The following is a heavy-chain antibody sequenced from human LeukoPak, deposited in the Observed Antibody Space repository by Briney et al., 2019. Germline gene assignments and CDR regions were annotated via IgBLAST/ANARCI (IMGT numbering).Heavy chain of an antibody. Sequence: ASVKVSCKASGYTFSSYFMHWVRQAPGQGLEWMGVINSSGGSTTYAQNFQGRVTMTRDMSTSTVYMELSSLRSEDTAVYYCAREVGACDYWGQGTLVTVSS. D-gene: IGHD1-26*01. CDR1: GYTFSSYF. V-gene: IGHV1-46*01. CDR2: INSSGGST. J-gene: IGHJ4*02. CDR3: AREVGACDY.